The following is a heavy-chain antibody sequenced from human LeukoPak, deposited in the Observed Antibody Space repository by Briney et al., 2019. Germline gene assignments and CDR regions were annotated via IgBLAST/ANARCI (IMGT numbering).Heavy chain of an antibody. V-gene: IGHV4-59*01. CDR2: IYYSGST. CDR1: GCSISSYY. D-gene: IGHD3-10*01. Sequence: SETLSLTCTVSGCSISSYYWSWIRQPPGKGLEWIGYIYYSGSTNYNPSLKSRVTISVDTSKNQFSLKLSSVTAADTAVYYCARGGVLGVIMGYFDYWGQGTLVTVSS. CDR3: ARGGVLGVIMGYFDY. J-gene: IGHJ4*02.